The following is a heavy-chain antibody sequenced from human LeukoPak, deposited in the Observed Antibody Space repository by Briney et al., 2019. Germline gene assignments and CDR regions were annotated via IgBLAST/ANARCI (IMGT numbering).Heavy chain of an antibody. Sequence: ASVKVSCKASGYTFTSYDINWVRQATGQGLEWMGWMNPNSGNTGYAQKFQGRVTMTRNTSISTAYMELNSLRSEDTAVYYCARGASQVLTTLYYYYYYGMDVWGQGTTVTVSS. CDR2: MNPNSGNT. D-gene: IGHD1-1*01. CDR3: ARGASQVLTTLYYYYYYGMDV. CDR1: GYTFTSYD. J-gene: IGHJ6*02. V-gene: IGHV1-8*01.